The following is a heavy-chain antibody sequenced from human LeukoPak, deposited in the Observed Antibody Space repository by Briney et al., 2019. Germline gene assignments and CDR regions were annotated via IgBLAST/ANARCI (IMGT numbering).Heavy chain of an antibody. CDR1: GYTFTGYY. CDR3: ARNRLGSGWYDFHWFDP. CDR2: INPNSGGT. J-gene: IGHJ5*02. Sequence: ASVKVSCKASGYTFTGYYMHWVRQAPGQGLEWMGWINPNSGGTNYAQKFQGRVTMTRDTSISTVYMELSRLRYDDTAIYYCARNRLGSGWYDFHWFDPWGQGTLVTVSS. D-gene: IGHD6-19*01. V-gene: IGHV1-2*02.